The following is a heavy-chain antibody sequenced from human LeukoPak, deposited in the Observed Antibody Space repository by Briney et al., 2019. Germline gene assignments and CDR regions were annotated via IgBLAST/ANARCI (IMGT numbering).Heavy chain of an antibody. J-gene: IGHJ4*02. Sequence: PGGSLRLSCAASRFTFSSYAMDWVRQAPGKGLEWVAVISFDGSNKYYADSVEGRFTISRDNSKNTLYLQMNSLRAEDTAVYYCARDGVYYDSSGPMYYFDYWGQGTLVTVSS. CDR3: ARDGVYYDSSGPMYYFDY. CDR1: RFTFSSYA. V-gene: IGHV3-30-3*01. CDR2: ISFDGSNK. D-gene: IGHD3-22*01.